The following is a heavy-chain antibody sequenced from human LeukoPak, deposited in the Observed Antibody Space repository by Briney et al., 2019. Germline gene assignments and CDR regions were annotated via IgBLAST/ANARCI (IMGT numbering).Heavy chain of an antibody. V-gene: IGHV1-69*13. CDR3: ARVASNFV. J-gene: IGHJ6*04. D-gene: IGHD4-11*01. Sequence: ASVKVSCKASGGAFSSFAINWVRQAPGEGLEWMGVIIPIFGTANYAQKFQDRVTITADESTTTAYMEMSSLRSGDTAVYYCARVASNFVWGKGTAITVSS. CDR2: IIPIFGTA. CDR1: GGAFSSFA.